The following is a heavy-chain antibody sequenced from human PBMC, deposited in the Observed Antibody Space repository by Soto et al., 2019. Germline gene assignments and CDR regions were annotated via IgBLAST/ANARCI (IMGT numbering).Heavy chain of an antibody. V-gene: IGHV4-59*01. D-gene: IGHD6-6*01. CDR2: IYYSGST. Sequence: PSETLSLTCTVSGGSISSDYWSWIRQPPGKGLEWIGYIYYSGSTNYNPSLKSRVTISVDTSKNQFSLKLSSVTAAVTAVYYCARDDEYSSSSWFDPWGQGTLVTVSS. CDR1: GGSISSDY. J-gene: IGHJ5*02. CDR3: ARDDEYSSSSWFDP.